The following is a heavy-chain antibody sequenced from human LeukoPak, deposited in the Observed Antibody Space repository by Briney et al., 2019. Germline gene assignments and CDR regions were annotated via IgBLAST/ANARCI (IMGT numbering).Heavy chain of an antibody. V-gene: IGHV1-2*06. Sequence: GASVKVSCKASGYTFTGYYMHWVRQAPGQGLEWMARINPNSGGTNYAQKFQGRVTMTRGTSISTAYMELSRLRSDDTAVYYCAREVAYYDILTGYYTYYFDYWGQGTLVTVSS. D-gene: IGHD3-9*01. J-gene: IGHJ4*02. CDR2: INPNSGGT. CDR3: AREVAYYDILTGYYTYYFDY. CDR1: GYTFTGYY.